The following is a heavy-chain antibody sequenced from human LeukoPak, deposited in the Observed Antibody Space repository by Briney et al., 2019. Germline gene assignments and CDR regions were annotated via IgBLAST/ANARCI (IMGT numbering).Heavy chain of an antibody. CDR2: TGLNSVNT. D-gene: IGHD5-24*01. CDR1: GFIFSRHA. CDR3: AKGDDIGTHPIDN. V-gene: IGHV3-23*01. J-gene: IGHJ4*02. Sequence: GGSLRLSCTASGFIFSRHAMSWVRQAPGKGLEWVSTTGLNSVNTLCADSVQGRFTISRDNSRNTLDLQIDNLRVDDTAVYYCAKGDDIGTHPIDNWGQGTLVTVSS.